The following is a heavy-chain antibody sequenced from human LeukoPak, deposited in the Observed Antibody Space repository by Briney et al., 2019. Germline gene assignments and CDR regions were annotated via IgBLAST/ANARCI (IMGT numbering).Heavy chain of an antibody. Sequence: GGSLRLTCAASGLTFSSYWMGWVRQAPEKGLEWVANIKQDGSEKYYVDSVKGRFTISRDNAKNSLYLQMNSLRAEDTAVYYCARGNYYGSGRPFNYWGQGTLVTVSS. V-gene: IGHV3-7*01. D-gene: IGHD3-10*01. CDR1: GLTFSSYW. J-gene: IGHJ4*02. CDR2: IKQDGSEK. CDR3: ARGNYYGSGRPFNY.